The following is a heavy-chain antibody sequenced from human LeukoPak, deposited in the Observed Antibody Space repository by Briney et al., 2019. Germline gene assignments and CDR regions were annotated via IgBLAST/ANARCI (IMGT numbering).Heavy chain of an antibody. J-gene: IGHJ3*02. CDR2: IKQDGSEK. CDR3: ARWGTYSSSWLGAFDI. V-gene: IGHV3-7*05. D-gene: IGHD6-13*01. Sequence: GGSLRLSCAASGFTLSTYWMSWVRQAPGKGLEWVANIKQDGSEKYYVDSVKGRFTISRDNAKNSLYLQMNSLRAGDTAVYYCARWGTYSSSWLGAFDIWGQGTMVTVSS. CDR1: GFTLSTYW.